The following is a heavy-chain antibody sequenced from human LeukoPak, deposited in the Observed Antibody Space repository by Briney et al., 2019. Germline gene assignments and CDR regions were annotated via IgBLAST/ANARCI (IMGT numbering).Heavy chain of an antibody. Sequence: GGSLRLSCAASGFTFSSYAMSWVRQAPGKGLEWVSAISGSGGSTYYADSVKGRFTISRDNAKKSLYLQMNSLRVEDTAVYYCARSGDNYYYHYMDVWGKGTTVTVSS. J-gene: IGHJ6*03. V-gene: IGHV3-23*01. CDR1: GFTFSSYA. CDR3: ARSGDNYYYHYMDV. D-gene: IGHD1-26*01. CDR2: ISGSGGST.